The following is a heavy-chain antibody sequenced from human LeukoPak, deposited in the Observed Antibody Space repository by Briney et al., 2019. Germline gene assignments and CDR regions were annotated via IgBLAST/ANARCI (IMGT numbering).Heavy chain of an antibody. V-gene: IGHV3-33*01. CDR3: ARDRATVYFDY. CDR2: IWNDGSNQ. J-gene: IGHJ4*02. D-gene: IGHD4-17*01. Sequence: GGSLRLSCAASGFTFSNSGMHWVRQAPGKGLQWVALIWNDGSNQYYADSVKGRFTISRDSSKNTLYLQMNSLRAEDTAIYYCARDRATVYFDYWGQGTLVTVSS. CDR1: GFTFSNSG.